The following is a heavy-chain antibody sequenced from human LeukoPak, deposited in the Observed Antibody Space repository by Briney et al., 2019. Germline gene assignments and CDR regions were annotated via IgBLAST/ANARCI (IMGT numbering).Heavy chain of an antibody. Sequence: GRSLRLSCAASGFTFNSFGMDCVRQAPAKGLEWVAVISYDGSNKYFADSVKGRFTISRDNSKNTLYLQMNSLRAEDTAVYHCAKDLIVSGTATILDYWGQGTLVTVSS. CDR2: ISYDGSNK. CDR1: GFTFNSFG. CDR3: AKDLIVSGTATILDY. V-gene: IGHV3-30*18. J-gene: IGHJ4*02. D-gene: IGHD5-24*01.